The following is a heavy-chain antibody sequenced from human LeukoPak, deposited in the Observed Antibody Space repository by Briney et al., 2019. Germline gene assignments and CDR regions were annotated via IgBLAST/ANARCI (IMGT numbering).Heavy chain of an antibody. CDR2: VSYTGIP. CDR1: GGSVTNINYY. Sequence: SETLSLTCTVSGGSVTNINYYWSWIRQPPGEGLQWIGYVSYTGIPTYNPSLKSRVTISLDSSKSQFSLQPGSVTAADTDVYYCATQQWIGPFDYWGQGALVTVSS. CDR3: ATQQWIGPFDY. D-gene: IGHD1/OR15-1a*01. V-gene: IGHV4-61*01. J-gene: IGHJ4*02.